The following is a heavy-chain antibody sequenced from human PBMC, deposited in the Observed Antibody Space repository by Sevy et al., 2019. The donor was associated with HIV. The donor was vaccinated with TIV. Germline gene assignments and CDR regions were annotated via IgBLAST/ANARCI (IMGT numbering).Heavy chain of an antibody. J-gene: IGHJ4*02. Sequence: SETLSLTCAVYGGSFSGDFWSWIRQPPGKGPEWIGEINHSGSTSYNPFLKSRVTISVDTSKDQFSLKLSSLTAADTAVYYCARAAIAAPGAPFDDWGQGTLVTVSS. CDR2: INHSGST. V-gene: IGHV4-34*01. CDR1: GGSFSGDF. CDR3: ARAAIAAPGAPFDD. D-gene: IGHD6-13*01.